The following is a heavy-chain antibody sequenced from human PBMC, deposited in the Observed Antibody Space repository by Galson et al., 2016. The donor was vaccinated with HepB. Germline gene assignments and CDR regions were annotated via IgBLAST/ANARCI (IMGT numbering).Heavy chain of an antibody. CDR3: ARVDEGYYYLIDY. D-gene: IGHD3-22*01. J-gene: IGHJ4*02. CDR2: ISGSGGST. Sequence: SLRLSCAASGFTFSSYAMSWVRQAPGKGLEWVSGISGSGGSTNYGDSVRGRSTISRDNSKNTLYLQMNSLRDEDTAVYYCARVDEGYYYLIDYWGQGTLVTVSS. CDR1: GFTFSSYA. V-gene: IGHV3-23*01.